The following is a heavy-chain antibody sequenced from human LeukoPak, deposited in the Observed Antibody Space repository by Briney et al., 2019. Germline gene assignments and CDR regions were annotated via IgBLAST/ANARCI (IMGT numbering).Heavy chain of an antibody. CDR2: TSSDGSDK. J-gene: IGHJ3*02. Sequence: GGSLRLSCAASGFTFSYYAMHWVRQAPGKGLEWVAFTSSDGSDKYYADSMKGRFTISRDNSKNTLYLQMTSLRGEDTAMYYCAREGTARDAFDIWGQGTMVTVSS. V-gene: IGHV3-30-3*01. CDR3: AREGTARDAFDI. CDR1: GFTFSYYA. D-gene: IGHD2-21*02.